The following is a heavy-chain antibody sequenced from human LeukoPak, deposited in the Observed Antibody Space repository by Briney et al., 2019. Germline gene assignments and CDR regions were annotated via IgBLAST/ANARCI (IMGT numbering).Heavy chain of an antibody. CDR2: INPSGGNT. Sequence: EASVEVSCKASGYTFTSYYIHWVRQAPGQGLEWMGIINPSGGNTNYAQKFQGRVTMTRDTSTSTVYMELSSLRSEDTAVYFCARVAVGATLEHWGQGTLVTVSS. CDR3: ARVAVGATLEH. V-gene: IGHV1-46*01. CDR1: GYTFTSYY. J-gene: IGHJ4*02. D-gene: IGHD1-26*01.